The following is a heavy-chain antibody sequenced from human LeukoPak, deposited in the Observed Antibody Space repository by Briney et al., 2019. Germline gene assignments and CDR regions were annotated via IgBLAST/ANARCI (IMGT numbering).Heavy chain of an antibody. CDR1: GFTFGDYA. Sequence: GGSLRLSCTASGFTFGDYAMSWFREAPGKGLEWVGFIRSKAYGGTTENAASVKGKFTISRDDSKSIAYLQMNSLKTEDTAVYYCARELDYGMDVWGQGTTVTVSS. J-gene: IGHJ6*02. CDR3: ARELDYGMDV. CDR2: IRSKAYGGTT. V-gene: IGHV3-49*03.